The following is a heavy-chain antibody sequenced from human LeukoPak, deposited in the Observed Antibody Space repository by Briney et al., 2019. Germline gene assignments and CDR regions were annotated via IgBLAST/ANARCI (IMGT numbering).Heavy chain of an antibody. D-gene: IGHD4-23*01. J-gene: IGHJ4*02. V-gene: IGHV4-39*01. Sequence: KPSETLSLTCTVSGASVSSRIYYWAWIRQPPGQGLEWIASIYYGGNTYYNASLKSRVAIAVDTSANQFSLNMTSLTVADTAVYYCVGPAGYGSNSEFLFWGQGNQVTVSS. CDR2: IYYGGNT. CDR1: GASVSSRIYY. CDR3: VGPAGYGSNSEFLF.